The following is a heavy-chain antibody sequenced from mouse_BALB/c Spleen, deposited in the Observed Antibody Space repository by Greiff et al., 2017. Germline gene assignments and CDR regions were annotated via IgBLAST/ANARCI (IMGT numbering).Heavy chain of an antibody. CDR1: GFTFTDYY. CDR3: ARDIPEAMDY. V-gene: IGHV7-3*02. Sequence: EVQRVESGGGLVQPGGSLRLSCATSGFTFTDYYMSWVRQPPGKALEWLGFIRNKANGYTTEYSAPVKGRFTITRDNSQSILYLQMNTLGAEDNATYSCARDIPEAMDYWGQGTSVTVSS. J-gene: IGHJ4*01. CDR2: IRNKANGYTT.